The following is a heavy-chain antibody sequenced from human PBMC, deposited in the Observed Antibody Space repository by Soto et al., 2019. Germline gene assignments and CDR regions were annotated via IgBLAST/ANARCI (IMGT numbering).Heavy chain of an antibody. J-gene: IGHJ6*03. CDR1: GGSISSYY. D-gene: IGHD3-3*01. V-gene: IGHV4-59*01. CDR2: IYYSGST. Sequence: SETLSLTCTVSGGSISSYYWSWIRQPPGKGLEWIGYIYYSGSTNYNPSLKSRVTISVDTSENQFSLKLSSVTAADTAVYYCARVRDYDFWSGPYYMDVWGKGTTVTVSS. CDR3: ARVRDYDFWSGPYYMDV.